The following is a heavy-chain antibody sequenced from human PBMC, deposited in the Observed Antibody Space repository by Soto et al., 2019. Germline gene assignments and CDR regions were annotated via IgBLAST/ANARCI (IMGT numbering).Heavy chain of an antibody. CDR3: ARDQRSGWDAFDI. V-gene: IGHV3-74*01. J-gene: IGHJ3*02. CDR2: INSDGSST. D-gene: IGHD6-19*01. Sequence: GGSLRLSCAASGFTFSSYWMHWVRQAPGKGLVWVSRINSDGSSTSYADSVKGRFTIPRDNAKNTLYLQMNSLRAEDTAVYYCARDQRSGWDAFDIWGQGTMVTVSS. CDR1: GFTFSSYW.